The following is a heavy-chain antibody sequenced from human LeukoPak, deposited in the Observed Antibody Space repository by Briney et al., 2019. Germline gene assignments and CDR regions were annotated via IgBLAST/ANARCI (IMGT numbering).Heavy chain of an antibody. CDR2: ISSSSSYI. Sequence: PGGSLRLSCAASGFTFSNYSMNWVRQAPGKGLEWVSSISSSSSYIYYADSVKGRFTISRDNAKNSLYLQMNSLRAEDTAVYYCGRDRGYSGSYHGLDYWGQGTLVTVSS. D-gene: IGHD1-26*01. J-gene: IGHJ4*02. CDR3: GRDRGYSGSYHGLDY. CDR1: GFTFSNYS. V-gene: IGHV3-21*01.